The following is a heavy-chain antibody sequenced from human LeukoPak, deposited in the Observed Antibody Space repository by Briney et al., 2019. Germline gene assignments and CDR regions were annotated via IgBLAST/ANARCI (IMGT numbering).Heavy chain of an antibody. V-gene: IGHV3-23*01. CDR2: ISGGGTPT. J-gene: IGHJ4*02. CDR3: AKEVPGPAAAIDY. CDR1: GFTFSDYA. Sequence: GGSLRLSCVVSGFTFSDYAMSWVRQAPGKGLEWVSAISGGGTPTFYADSVKGRFITSRDNSKNTLYLQMNSLRAEDTAVYYCAKEVPGPAAAIDYWGQGTLVTVSS. D-gene: IGHD2-2*01.